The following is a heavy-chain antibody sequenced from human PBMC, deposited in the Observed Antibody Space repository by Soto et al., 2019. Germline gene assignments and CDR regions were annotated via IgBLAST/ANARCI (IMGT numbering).Heavy chain of an antibody. CDR2: MSSDGGGI. CDR1: GFTFSSFS. D-gene: IGHD3-3*01. V-gene: IGHV3-64D*06. Sequence: PGGSLRLSCSASGFTFSSFSMHWVRQSPGKGLEYVSHMSSDGGGIYYADSVKGRFTISRDNSKNMLYLQMSSLRPVVSAVYYCVKSRCSANYDFFDWGQGTQVTVAS. CDR3: VKSRCSANYDFFD. J-gene: IGHJ4*02.